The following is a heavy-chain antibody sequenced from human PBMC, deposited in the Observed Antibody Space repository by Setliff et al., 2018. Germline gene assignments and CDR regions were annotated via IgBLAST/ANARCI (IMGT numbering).Heavy chain of an antibody. Sequence: ASVKVSCKTSGYTFTNYGITWVRQAPGQGLEWMGWINNYNTNTNYAQKLQGRVAMTTDTSTSTAYMELRSLISDDSAVYYCARINFYVSSGYYYAPDYWGQGTLVTVS. D-gene: IGHD3-22*01. V-gene: IGHV1-18*01. J-gene: IGHJ4*02. CDR1: GYTFTNYG. CDR2: INNYNTNT. CDR3: ARINFYVSSGYYYAPDY.